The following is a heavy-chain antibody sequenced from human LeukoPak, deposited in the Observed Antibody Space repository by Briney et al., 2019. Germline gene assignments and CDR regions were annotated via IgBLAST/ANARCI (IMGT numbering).Heavy chain of an antibody. D-gene: IGHD3-22*01. CDR2: VDPEDGET. Sequence: GATVKISCKASGYTFTDYYMHWVQQAPGKGLEWMGRVDPEDGETIYAEKFQGRVTITADTSTDTAYMELSSLRSEDTAVYYRATEPITMIDWFDPWGQGTLVTVSS. V-gene: IGHV1-69-2*01. J-gene: IGHJ5*02. CDR1: GYTFTDYY. CDR3: ATEPITMIDWFDP.